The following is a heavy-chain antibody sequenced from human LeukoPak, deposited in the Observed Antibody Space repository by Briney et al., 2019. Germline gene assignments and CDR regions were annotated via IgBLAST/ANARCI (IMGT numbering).Heavy chain of an antibody. CDR2: INTDGSSA. J-gene: IGHJ4*02. CDR1: GFTFSSCW. CDR3: TRQMPAIRYFDF. V-gene: IGHV3-74*01. D-gene: IGHD5-24*01. Sequence: GGSLRLSCAASGFTFSSCWMHWVRQAPGQGLVWVSLINTDGSSATYADSVKGRFTISRDNARNTLYLQMNSLRAEDTAVYYCTRQMPAIRYFDFWGQGTLVTVSS.